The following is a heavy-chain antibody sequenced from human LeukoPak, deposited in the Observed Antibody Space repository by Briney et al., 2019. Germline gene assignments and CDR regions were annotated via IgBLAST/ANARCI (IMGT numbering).Heavy chain of an antibody. CDR1: GFTFSSYA. Sequence: GGSLRLSCAASGFTFSSYAMHWVRQAPGKGLEYVSAISSNGGSTYYANSVKGRFTISRDNSKNTLYLQMGSLRAEDMAVYYCANIAAAGPHWGQGTLVTVSS. CDR2: ISSNGGST. D-gene: IGHD6-13*01. J-gene: IGHJ4*02. V-gene: IGHV3-64*01. CDR3: ANIAAAGPH.